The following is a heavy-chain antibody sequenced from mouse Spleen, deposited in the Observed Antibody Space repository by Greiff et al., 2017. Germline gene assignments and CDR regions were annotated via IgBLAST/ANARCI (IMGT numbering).Heavy chain of an antibody. CDR2: IDPENGDT. J-gene: IGHJ2*01. Sequence: VQLQQSGAELVRPGASVKLSCTASGFNIKDDYMHWVKQRPEQSLEWIGWIDPENGDTEYASKFQGKATITADTSSNTAYLQLSSLTSEDTAVYYCTTRSGYGYFDYWGQGTTLTVSS. V-gene: IGHV14-4*01. CDR1: GFNIKDDY. CDR3: TTRSGYGYFDY. D-gene: IGHD3-1*01.